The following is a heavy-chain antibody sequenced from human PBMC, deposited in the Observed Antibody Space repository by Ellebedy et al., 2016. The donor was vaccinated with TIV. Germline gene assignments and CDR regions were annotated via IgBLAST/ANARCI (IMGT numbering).Heavy chain of an antibody. CDR2: INPSGGST. CDR1: GYTFTSYY. Sequence: AASVKVSCKASGYTFTSYYMHWVRQAPGQGLEWMGIINPSGGSTSYAQKFQGRVTMTRDTSTSTVYMELSSLRSEDTAVYYCATMVRGVYFDYWGQGTLVTVSS. D-gene: IGHD3-10*01. J-gene: IGHJ4*02. CDR3: ATMVRGVYFDY. V-gene: IGHV1-46*01.